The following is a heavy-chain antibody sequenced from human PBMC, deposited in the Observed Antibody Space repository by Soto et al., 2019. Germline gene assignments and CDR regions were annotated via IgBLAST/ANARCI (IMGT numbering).Heavy chain of an antibody. CDR3: ARDRLRFKAATYYYGMDV. Sequence: QVQLVESGGGEVQPGRSLRLACAASGFIFSNHGMHWVRQAPGKGLEWVAVISYDGMNRYYADSVKGRFAISRDNSKNTLHLQMNSLRPEDTAVYYCARDRLRFKAATYYYGMDVWGQGTTVTVSS. J-gene: IGHJ6*02. CDR2: ISYDGMNR. V-gene: IGHV3-30*03. CDR1: GFIFSNHG. D-gene: IGHD6-13*01.